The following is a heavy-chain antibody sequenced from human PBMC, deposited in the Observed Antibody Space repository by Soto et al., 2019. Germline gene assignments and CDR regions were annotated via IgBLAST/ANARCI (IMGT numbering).Heavy chain of an antibody. J-gene: IGHJ4*02. D-gene: IGHD6-19*01. V-gene: IGHV4-30-2*06. CDR1: SASVKRGGYS. Sequence: SETRSRTWAVSSASVKRGGYSWIWIRQSPVKGLEWIGYMYESGSTYYNPSLKSRVTISADRSKNQLSLKLTSVTAADTAVYYCARDFRLVRGPGDYWGQGTLVTVSS. CDR2: MYESGST. CDR3: ARDFRLVRGPGDY.